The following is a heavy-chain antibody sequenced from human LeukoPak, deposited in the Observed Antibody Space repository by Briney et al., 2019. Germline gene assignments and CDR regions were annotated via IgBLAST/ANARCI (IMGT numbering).Heavy chain of an antibody. J-gene: IGHJ4*02. CDR3: ARWASRGNYGDYYYFDY. V-gene: IGHV4-34*01. Sequence: SETLSLTCAVYGGSFSGYYWSWIRQPPGKGLEWIGEINHIGSTNYNPSLKSRVTISVDTSKNQFSLKLSSVTAADTAVYYCARWASRGNYGDYYYFDYWGQGTLVTVSS. CDR2: INHIGST. CDR1: GGSFSGYY. D-gene: IGHD4-17*01.